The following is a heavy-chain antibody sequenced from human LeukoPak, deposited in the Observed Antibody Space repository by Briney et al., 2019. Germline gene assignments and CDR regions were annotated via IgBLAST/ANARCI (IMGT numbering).Heavy chain of an antibody. V-gene: IGHV1-8*01. D-gene: IGHD3-16*01. CDR2: MNPNSGNT. CDR1: GYTSTSYD. Sequence: ASVKVSCKASGYTSTSYDINWVRQATGQGLEWMGWMNPNSGNTGYAQKFQGRVTMTRNTSISTAYMELSSLRSEDTAVYYCARVGGSYVSIGYYYYYYGMDVWGQGTTVTVSS. J-gene: IGHJ6*02. CDR3: ARVGGSYVSIGYYYYYYGMDV.